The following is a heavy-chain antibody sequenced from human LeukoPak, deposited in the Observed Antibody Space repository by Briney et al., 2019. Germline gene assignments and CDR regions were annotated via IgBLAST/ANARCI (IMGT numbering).Heavy chain of an antibody. D-gene: IGHD1-26*01. J-gene: IGHJ4*02. Sequence: GASVKVSCKASGYTFTGYYMHWVRQAPGQGLEWMGWISAYNGNTNYAQKLQGRVTMTTDTSTSTAYMELRSLRSDDTAVYYCARRSGQVGATTSSFDYWGQGTLVTVSS. CDR1: GYTFTGYY. CDR3: ARRSGQVGATTSSFDY. V-gene: IGHV1-18*04. CDR2: ISAYNGNT.